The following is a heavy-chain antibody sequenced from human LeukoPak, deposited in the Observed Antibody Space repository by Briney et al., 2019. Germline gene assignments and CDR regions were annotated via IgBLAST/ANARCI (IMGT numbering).Heavy chain of an antibody. CDR1: VGSTSRDY. V-gene: IGHV4-59*01. D-gene: IGHD1-26*01. CDR2: GSYSGST. CDR3: ARAYGSYSFDY. Sequence: PSETLSLTCTVSVGSTSRDYWNWLRHPPGQGMEWSGYGSYSGSTDYNPSLKSRVTISVDTSKSQFSLKLSSGTAADTAVYYCARAYGSYSFDYWGQGTLVTVSS. J-gene: IGHJ4*02.